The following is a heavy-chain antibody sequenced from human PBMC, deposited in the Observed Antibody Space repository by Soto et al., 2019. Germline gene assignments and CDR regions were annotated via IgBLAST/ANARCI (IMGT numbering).Heavy chain of an antibody. J-gene: IGHJ6*02. Sequence: EASVKVSCKASGYTFTSYAISWVRQAPGQGLEWMGGIIPIFGTANYAQKFQGRVTITADESTSTAYMELSSLRSEDTAVYYCARDRDIAARPSYYYGMDVWGQGTTVTVSS. V-gene: IGHV1-69*13. CDR3: ARDRDIAARPSYYYGMDV. CDR1: GYTFTSYA. D-gene: IGHD6-6*01. CDR2: IIPIFGTA.